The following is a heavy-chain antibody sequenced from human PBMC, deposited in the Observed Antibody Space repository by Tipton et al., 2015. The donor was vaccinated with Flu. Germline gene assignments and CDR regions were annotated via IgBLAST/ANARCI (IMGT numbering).Heavy chain of an antibody. CDR2: VRFDGSTK. J-gene: IGHJ4*02. D-gene: IGHD3-22*01. CDR1: GFTFSTFG. V-gene: IGHV3-30*02. Sequence: SLRLSCAASGFTFSTFGMHWVRQAPGKGLEWVAFVRFDGSTKYYADSVMGRFTISRDNSKNTLYLQMNSLRLEDTSLYYCAKELTMGYYYDYWGQGTLVTVSS. CDR3: AKELTMGYYYDY.